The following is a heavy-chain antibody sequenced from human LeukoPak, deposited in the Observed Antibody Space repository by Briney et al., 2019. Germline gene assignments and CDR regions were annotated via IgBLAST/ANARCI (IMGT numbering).Heavy chain of an antibody. V-gene: IGHV4-34*01. J-gene: IGHJ4*02. D-gene: IGHD2-15*01. CDR1: GGSFSGYY. CDR2: INHSGST. Sequence: PSETLSLTCAVYGGSFSGYYWSWIRQPPGKGLEWIGEINHSGSTNYNPPLKSRVTISVDTSKNQFSLKLSSVTAADTAVYYCARAIVVVVAATNDYGGSFDYWGQGTLVTVSS. CDR3: ARAIVVVVAATNDYGGSFDY.